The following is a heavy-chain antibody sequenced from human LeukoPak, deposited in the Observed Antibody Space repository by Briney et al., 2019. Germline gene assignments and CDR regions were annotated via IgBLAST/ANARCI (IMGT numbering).Heavy chain of an antibody. Sequence: SETLSLTCAVYGGSFSGYYWSWIRQPPGKGLEWIGEINHSGSTNYNPSLKSRVTISVDTSKNQFSLKLSSVTAADTAVYYCASGLRDGPYYFDYWGQGTLVTVSS. CDR2: INHSGST. V-gene: IGHV4-34*01. J-gene: IGHJ4*02. CDR1: GGSFSGYY. D-gene: IGHD5-24*01. CDR3: ASGLRDGPYYFDY.